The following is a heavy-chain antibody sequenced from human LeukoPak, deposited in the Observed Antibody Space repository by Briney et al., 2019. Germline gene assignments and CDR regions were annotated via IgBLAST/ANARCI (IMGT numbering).Heavy chain of an antibody. CDR3: ARVRYSSGWAILGY. CDR2: INAGNGNT. J-gene: IGHJ4*02. CDR1: GYTFTSYA. Sequence: ASVRVSCKASGYTFTSYAMHWVRQAPGQRLEWMGWINAGNGNTKYSQKFQGRVTITRDTSASTAYMELSSLRSEDTAVYYCARVRYSSGWAILGYWGQGTLVTVSS. V-gene: IGHV1-3*01. D-gene: IGHD6-19*01.